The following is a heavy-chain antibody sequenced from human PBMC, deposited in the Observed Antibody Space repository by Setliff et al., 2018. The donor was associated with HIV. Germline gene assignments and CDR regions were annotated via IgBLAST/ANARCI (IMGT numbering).Heavy chain of an antibody. Sequence: PSETLSLTCTVSGGSISSGSYYWSWIRQPAGKGLEWIGHIYTSGSTNYNPSLKSRVTISVDTSKNQFSLKLSSVTAADTAVYYCARGNNGYYYDSSGYYHWGQGTLVTVSS. CDR3: ARGNNGYYYDSSGYYH. D-gene: IGHD3-22*01. J-gene: IGHJ5*02. CDR1: GGSISSGSYY. CDR2: IYTSGST. V-gene: IGHV4-61*09.